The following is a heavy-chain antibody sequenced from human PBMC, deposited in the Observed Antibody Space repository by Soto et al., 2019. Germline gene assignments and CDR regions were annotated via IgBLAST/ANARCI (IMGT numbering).Heavy chain of an antibody. Sequence: PGGSLRLSCAASGFTFSGYEMNWVRQAPGKGLEWVSYISGSGSTIYYADSVKGRFTISRDNAKDSLYLQMNSLRAEDTAVYYCARGVVVFGVIIPTPMDVWGQGTTVTVSS. V-gene: IGHV3-48*03. CDR3: ARGVVVFGVIIPTPMDV. CDR1: GFTFSGYE. CDR2: ISGSGSTI. J-gene: IGHJ6*02. D-gene: IGHD3-22*01.